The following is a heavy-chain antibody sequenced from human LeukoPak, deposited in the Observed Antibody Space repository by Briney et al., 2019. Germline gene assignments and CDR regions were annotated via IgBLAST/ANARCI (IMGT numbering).Heavy chain of an antibody. CDR3: AAYCSSSSCYGYFPH. D-gene: IGHD2-2*01. J-gene: IGHJ1*01. Sequence: SETLSLTCTVSGGSVSSGDYYWSWIRQSPEKVLGWIGYISHSGATHYNPSLKSRIAISLDTSRQHFSLKMTSVTAPDTAIYFCAAYCSSSSCYGYFPHWGQGALVTVSS. CDR2: ISHSGAT. CDR1: GGSVSSGDYY. V-gene: IGHV4-30-4*02.